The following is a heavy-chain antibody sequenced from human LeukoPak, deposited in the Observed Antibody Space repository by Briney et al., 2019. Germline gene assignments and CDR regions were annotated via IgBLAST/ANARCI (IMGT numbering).Heavy chain of an antibody. V-gene: IGHV1-69*04. J-gene: IGHJ5*02. D-gene: IGHD3-22*01. CDR3: ARVATYDSSGYAGANWFDP. CDR1: GGTFSSYA. CDR2: IIPILGIA. Sequence: SVKVSCKASGGTFSSYAISWVRQAPGQELEWMGRIIPILGIANYAQKFQGRVTITADKSTSTAYMELSSLRSEDTAVYYCARVATYDSSGYAGANWFDPWGQGTLVTVSS.